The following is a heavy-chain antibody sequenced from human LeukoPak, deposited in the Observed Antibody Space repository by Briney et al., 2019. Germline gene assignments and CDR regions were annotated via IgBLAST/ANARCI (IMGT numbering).Heavy chain of an antibody. V-gene: IGHV3-23*01. Sequence: GGSLRLSCAASGFTFSTYTMYWVRHPPGKGLEWVSIIGSSGGGIHYANSVKGRFTISRDNSKNALYLQMNSLRVEDTAVYYCAIDPNWGTHSWGQGVLVTVSS. CDR1: GFTFSTYT. D-gene: IGHD7-27*01. CDR3: AIDPNWGTHS. J-gene: IGHJ4*02. CDR2: IGSSGGGI.